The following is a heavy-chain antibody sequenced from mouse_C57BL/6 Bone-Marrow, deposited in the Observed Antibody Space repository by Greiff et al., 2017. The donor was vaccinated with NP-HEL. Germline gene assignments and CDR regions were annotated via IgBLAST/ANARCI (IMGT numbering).Heavy chain of an antibody. CDR3: ARGSPIYYYGSSPHY. CDR2: IDPSDSET. V-gene: IGHV1-52*01. D-gene: IGHD1-1*01. J-gene: IGHJ2*01. Sequence: QVQLKQPGAELVRPGSSVQLSCKASGYTFTSYWMHWVKQRPIQGLEWIGNIDPSDSETHYNQKFKDKATLTVDKSSSTAYMQLSSLTSEDSSFYYCARGSPIYYYGSSPHYWGQGTTLTVSS. CDR1: GYTFTSYW.